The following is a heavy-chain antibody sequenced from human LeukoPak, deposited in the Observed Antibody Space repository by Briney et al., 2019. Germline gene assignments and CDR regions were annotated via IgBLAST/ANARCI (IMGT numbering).Heavy chain of an antibody. CDR1: GGSFSGYY. V-gene: IGHV4-59*01. J-gene: IGHJ1*01. Sequence: SETLSPTCAVYGGSFSGYYWNWIRQPPGKGLEWIGYIYHSGSTNYNPSLQSRVTISVDTSKNQFSLNLNSVTAADTAVYYCARGGAARLHFQNWGQGTLVTVSS. D-gene: IGHD6-6*01. CDR3: ARGGAARLHFQN. CDR2: IYHSGST.